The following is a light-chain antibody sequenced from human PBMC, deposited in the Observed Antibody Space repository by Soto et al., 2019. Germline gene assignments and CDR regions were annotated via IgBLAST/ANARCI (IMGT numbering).Light chain of an antibody. V-gene: IGKV3-20*01. J-gene: IGKJ1*01. CDR3: QQYGSSGT. Sequence: EIVLTQSPGTLSLSPGERATISCRASQSVSNNYLACYQQKPGQAPRLLIYGASNRATGIPDRFSGSGSGTDFTLTSSRLEHEDVAVYYCQQYGSSGTFGQGTKVEIK. CDR1: QSVSNNY. CDR2: GAS.